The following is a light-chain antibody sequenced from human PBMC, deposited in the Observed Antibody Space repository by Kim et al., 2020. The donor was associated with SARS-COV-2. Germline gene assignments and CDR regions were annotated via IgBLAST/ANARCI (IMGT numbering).Light chain of an antibody. CDR1: QSVNRY. CDR2: DTS. J-gene: IGKJ5*01. Sequence: IVLTQSPATLSLSPGETATLSCRTSQSVNRYLAWFQQKPGQAPRLLIYDTSNRATGTPARFSGGGSGTDFTLTVSSLEPEDFAVYYCQQRISWPRVTFGQGTRLEIK. CDR3: QQRISWPRVT. V-gene: IGKV3-11*01.